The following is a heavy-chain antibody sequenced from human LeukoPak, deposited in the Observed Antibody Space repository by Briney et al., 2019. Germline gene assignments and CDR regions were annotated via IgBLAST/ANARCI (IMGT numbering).Heavy chain of an antibody. Sequence: SETLSPTCNVSGGSISTSNYYWGWIRQPPGKGLEWIGSIYYRGHTYYNPSLKSRVTISVDTSKNQFSLKLSSVTAADTAVYYCARDRSGGDYFHVWGQGTLVTVSS. J-gene: IGHJ4*02. CDR3: ARDRSGGDYFHV. D-gene: IGHD2-15*01. CDR1: GGSISTSNYY. CDR2: IYYRGHT. V-gene: IGHV4-39*07.